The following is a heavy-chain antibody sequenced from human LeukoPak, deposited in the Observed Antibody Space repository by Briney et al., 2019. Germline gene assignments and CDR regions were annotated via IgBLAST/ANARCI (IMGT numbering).Heavy chain of an antibody. CDR2: IYYSGST. Sequence: SQTLSLTCTVSGGSISSGDYYWSWIRQPPGKGLEWIGYIYYSGSTYYNPSLKSRVTISVDTSKNQFSLKLSSVTAADTAVYYCARAYWSSTSCYLFDYWGQGTLVTVSS. V-gene: IGHV4-30-4*01. D-gene: IGHD2-2*01. CDR1: GGSISSGDYY. J-gene: IGHJ4*02. CDR3: ARAYWSSTSCYLFDY.